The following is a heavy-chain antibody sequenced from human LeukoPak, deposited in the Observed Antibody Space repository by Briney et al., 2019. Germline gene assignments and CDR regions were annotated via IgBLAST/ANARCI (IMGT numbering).Heavy chain of an antibody. CDR1: GFTFSSYA. Sequence: GGSLRLSCAASGFTFSSYAMSWVRQAPGKGLEWVSAISGSGGSTYYADSVKGRFTIPRDNSKNTLYLQMNSLRAEDTAVYYCAKSTKGLYYYYGMDVWGQGTTVTVSS. J-gene: IGHJ6*02. V-gene: IGHV3-23*01. CDR2: ISGSGGST. D-gene: IGHD3/OR15-3a*01. CDR3: AKSTKGLYYYYGMDV.